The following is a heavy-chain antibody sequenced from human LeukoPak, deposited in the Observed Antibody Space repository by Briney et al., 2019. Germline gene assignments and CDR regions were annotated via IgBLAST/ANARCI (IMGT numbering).Heavy chain of an antibody. CDR2: ISPYRGDT. V-gene: IGHV1-18*01. CDR1: GYIFNNYG. CDR3: ARQVLIVGGRYGMDV. J-gene: IGHJ6*02. D-gene: IGHD3-22*01. Sequence: ASVKVSCKASGYIFNNYGISWVRQAPGQGLEWMGWISPYRGDTEYAQRSQGRVTMTTDTSTSTAHMEVRSLRSDDTAVYYCARQVLIVGGRYGMDVWGQGTTVTVSS.